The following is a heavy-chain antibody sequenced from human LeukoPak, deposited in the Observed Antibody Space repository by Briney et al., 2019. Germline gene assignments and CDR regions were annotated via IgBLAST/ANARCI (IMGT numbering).Heavy chain of an antibody. Sequence: PGGSLRLSCAASGFTFSSYAMSWARQAPGKGLEWVSAISGSGGSTYYADSVKGRFTISRDNSKNTLYLQMNRLRAEDTAVYYCAKDGAGYNWNSVPTDYWGQGTLVTVSS. J-gene: IGHJ4*02. CDR1: GFTFSSYA. D-gene: IGHD1-7*01. V-gene: IGHV3-23*01. CDR2: ISGSGGST. CDR3: AKDGAGYNWNSVPTDY.